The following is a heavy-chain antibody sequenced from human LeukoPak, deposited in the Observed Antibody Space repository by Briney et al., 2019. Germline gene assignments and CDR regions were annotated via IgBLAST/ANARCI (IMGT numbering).Heavy chain of an antibody. V-gene: IGHV3-23*01. CDR2: TSGSGENS. Sequence: GGSLRLSCAASGFTFSNYWMTWVRQAPGKGLEWVSVTSGSGENSYYADSVKGRFTISRDNFKNTLYLQMNSLRAEDTAVYYCANGAAAGTPTIGDYWGQGTLVTVSS. CDR3: ANGAAAGTPTIGDY. J-gene: IGHJ4*02. CDR1: GFTFSNYW. D-gene: IGHD6-13*01.